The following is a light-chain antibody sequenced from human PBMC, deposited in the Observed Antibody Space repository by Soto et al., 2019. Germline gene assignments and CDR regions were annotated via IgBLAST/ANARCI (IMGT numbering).Light chain of an antibody. V-gene: IGLV2-14*01. CDR2: DVT. CDR3: CSYTSGNTYV. Sequence: GSPGQSITISCTGTTSDISDYNYVSWYQHHPDKAPKLLIFDVTYRPSGVSSRFSGSKSGNTASLTISALQAEDEADYYCCSYTSGNTYVFGTGTKVTVL. J-gene: IGLJ1*01. CDR1: TSDISDYNY.